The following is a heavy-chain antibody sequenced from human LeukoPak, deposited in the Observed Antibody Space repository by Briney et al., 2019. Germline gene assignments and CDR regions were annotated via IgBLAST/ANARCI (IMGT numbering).Heavy chain of an antibody. CDR2: ISGSGGST. Sequence: GGSLRLSCAASGFTFSSYAMSWVRQAPGKGLERVSAISGSGGSTYYADSMKGRFTISRDNSKNTLYLQMNSLRAEDTAVYYCAKESSGWYRHFDYWGQGTLVTVSS. CDR3: AKESSGWYRHFDY. D-gene: IGHD6-19*01. J-gene: IGHJ4*02. V-gene: IGHV3-23*01. CDR1: GFTFSSYA.